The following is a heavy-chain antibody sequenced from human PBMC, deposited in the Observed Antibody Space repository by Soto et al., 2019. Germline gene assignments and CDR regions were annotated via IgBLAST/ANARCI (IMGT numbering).Heavy chain of an antibody. Sequence: QVQLQESGPGLVKPSQTLSLTCTVSGGSISSGGYYWSWIRQHPGKGLEWIGYIYYSGSTYYNPSLKSRVPISVDTSKNPFSLKLSSVTAADTAVYYCARRGISPKHWFDPWGQGTLVTVSS. CDR1: GGSISSGGYY. D-gene: IGHD6-13*01. CDR2: IYYSGST. J-gene: IGHJ5*02. CDR3: ARRGISPKHWFDP. V-gene: IGHV4-31*03.